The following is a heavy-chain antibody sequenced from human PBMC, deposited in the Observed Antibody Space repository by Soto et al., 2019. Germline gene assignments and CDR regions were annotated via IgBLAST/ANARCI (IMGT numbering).Heavy chain of an antibody. CDR2: IYYSGST. V-gene: IGHV4-39*01. J-gene: IGHJ5*02. CDR1: GGSISSSSYY. Sequence: PEETLSLTCTVSGGSISSSSYYWGWIRQPPGKGLEWIGSIYYSGSTYYNPSLKSRVTISVDTSKNQFSLKLSSVSAADTAVYYCARQNLRFPRTQDKFDPWGQGTLVTVSS. D-gene: IGHD3-3*01. CDR3: ARQNLRFPRTQDKFDP.